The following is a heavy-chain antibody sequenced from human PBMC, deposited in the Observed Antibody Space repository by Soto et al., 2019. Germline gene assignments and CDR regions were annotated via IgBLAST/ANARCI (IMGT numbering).Heavy chain of an antibody. Sequence: EVQLVESGGGLVQPGGSLRLSCAASGFTVSSNYMSWVRQAPGKGLEWVSVIYSGGSTYYADSVKGRFSISRDNSKNTLYLQMNILRAEDTAVYYCARCMGYGGYYYYYMAVWGQGTTVTVSS. D-gene: IGHD2-8*01. J-gene: IGHJ6*03. CDR2: IYSGGST. V-gene: IGHV3-66*01. CDR3: ARCMGYGGYYYYYMAV. CDR1: GFTVSSNY.